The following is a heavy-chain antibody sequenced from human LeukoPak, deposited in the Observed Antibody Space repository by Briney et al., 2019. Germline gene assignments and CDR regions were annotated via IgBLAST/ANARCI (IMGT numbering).Heavy chain of an antibody. J-gene: IGHJ4*02. D-gene: IGHD2-2*01. Sequence: PGGSLRLSCAASGFPFSTYSIHWVRQAPGKGLEWVASITSTSTYIYYADSVKGRFTISRDNAHNLLYLQMNSLRADDTAVYYCARGRPCSTCYRVSDYWGQGTLVTVSS. V-gene: IGHV3-21*01. CDR3: ARGRPCSTCYRVSDY. CDR1: GFPFSTYS. CDR2: ITSTSTYI.